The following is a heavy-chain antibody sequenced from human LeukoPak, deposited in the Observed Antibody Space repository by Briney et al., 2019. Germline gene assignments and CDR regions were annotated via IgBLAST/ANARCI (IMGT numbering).Heavy chain of an antibody. V-gene: IGHV1-2*02. CDR1: GYTFTGYY. Sequence: ASVKVSCKASGYTFTGYYMHWVRQAPGQGLEWMGWINPNSGGPNYAQKFQGRVTMTRDTSISTAYTELSRLRSDDTAVYYCARISGTESYYDFWSGSTAARRGAFDIWGQGTMVTVSS. D-gene: IGHD3-3*01. CDR2: INPNSGGP. J-gene: IGHJ3*02. CDR3: ARISGTESYYDFWSGSTAARRGAFDI.